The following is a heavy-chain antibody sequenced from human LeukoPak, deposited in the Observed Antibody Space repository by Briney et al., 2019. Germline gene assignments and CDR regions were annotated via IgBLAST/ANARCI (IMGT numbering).Heavy chain of an antibody. CDR3: ARGYYSSSWYSGWFDP. Sequence: PGGSLRLSCAASGFTFSSYWMHWVRQAPGKGLVWVPRINSDGSSTSYADSVKGRFTISRDNAKNTLYLQMNSLRAEDTAVYYCARGYYSSSWYSGWFDPWGQGTLVTVSS. D-gene: IGHD6-13*01. V-gene: IGHV3-74*01. J-gene: IGHJ5*02. CDR1: GFTFSSYW. CDR2: INSDGSST.